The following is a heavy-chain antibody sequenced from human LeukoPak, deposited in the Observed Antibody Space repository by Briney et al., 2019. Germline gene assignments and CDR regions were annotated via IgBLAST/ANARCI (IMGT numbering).Heavy chain of an antibody. J-gene: IGHJ4*02. Sequence: SETLSLTCAVYGGSFSGYYWSWIRQPPGKGPEWIGEINHSGSTNYNPSLKSRVTISVDTSKNQFSLKLSSVTAADTAVYYCARKVYAASLDYWGQGTLVTVSS. CDR1: GGSFSGYY. CDR2: INHSGST. V-gene: IGHV4-34*01. CDR3: ARKVYAASLDY. D-gene: IGHD2-8*01.